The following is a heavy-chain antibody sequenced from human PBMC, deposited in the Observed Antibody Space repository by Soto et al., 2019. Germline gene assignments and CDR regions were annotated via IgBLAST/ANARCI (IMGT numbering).Heavy chain of an antibody. CDR2: ISGTGGSK. CDR1: GFTFGYYS. Sequence: EVQLLEAGGHLVQPGGSLRLSCAASGFTFGYYSMSWVRQSPGKGLEWVAGISGTGGSKYHADSVAGRFAISRDNSKRTLYLQLNNLRTEDTAVYSCARSLGDRWNEYFFQYWGQGTLVTVSS. CDR3: ARSLGDRWNEYFFQY. D-gene: IGHD1-1*01. V-gene: IGHV3-23*01. J-gene: IGHJ4*02.